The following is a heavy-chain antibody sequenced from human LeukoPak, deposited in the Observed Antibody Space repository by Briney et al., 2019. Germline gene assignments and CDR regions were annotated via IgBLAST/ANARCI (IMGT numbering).Heavy chain of an antibody. V-gene: IGHV4-34*01. CDR3: ARVARLGVRRAFDI. CDR1: GGSFSGYY. CDR2: INHSGST. J-gene: IGHJ3*02. Sequence: TSETLSLTCAVYGGSFSGYYWSWIRQPPGKGLEWIGEINHSGSTNYNPSLKSRVTISVDTSKNQFSLKLSSVTAADTAVYYCARVARLGVRRAFDIWGQGTMVTVSS. D-gene: IGHD3-16*01.